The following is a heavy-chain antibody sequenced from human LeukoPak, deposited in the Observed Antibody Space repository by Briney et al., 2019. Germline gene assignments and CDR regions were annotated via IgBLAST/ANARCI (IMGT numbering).Heavy chain of an antibody. D-gene: IGHD1-1*01. CDR3: ARTVKRYYYYYYMDV. Sequence: PSETLSLTCTASGGSISGYYWSWIRQPAGKGLEWIGRIYTSGSTNYNPSLKSRVTISVDTSKNQFSLKLSSVTAADTAVYYCARTVKRYYYYYYMDVWGKGTTVTVSS. CDR1: GGSISGYY. J-gene: IGHJ6*03. V-gene: IGHV4-4*07. CDR2: IYTSGST.